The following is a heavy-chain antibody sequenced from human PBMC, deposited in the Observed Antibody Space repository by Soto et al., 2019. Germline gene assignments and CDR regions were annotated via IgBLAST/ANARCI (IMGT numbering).Heavy chain of an antibody. V-gene: IGHV1-69*13. CDR2: IIPIFGTA. J-gene: IGHJ6*02. D-gene: IGHD2-2*02. CDR3: ARSHPTRARYQLLYDYYYGMDV. Sequence: PSVKVSCKASGGTFSSYAISWVRQAPGQGLEWMGGIIPIFGTANYAQKFQGRVTITADESTSTAYMELSSLRSEDTAVYYCARSHPTRARYQLLYDYYYGMDVWGQGTTVTVSS. CDR1: GGTFSSYA.